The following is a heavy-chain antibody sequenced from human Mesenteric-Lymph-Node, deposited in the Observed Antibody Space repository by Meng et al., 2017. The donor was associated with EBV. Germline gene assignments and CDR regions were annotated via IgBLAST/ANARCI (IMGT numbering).Heavy chain of an antibody. CDR3: ARPRIRYGSGSYYY. J-gene: IGHJ4*02. D-gene: IGHD3-10*01. V-gene: IGHV4-34*01. Sequence: QGQVQQWGAGLLKPSETRSLTCAVHVGSFSDYFWTWIRQAPGKGLEWVGEINHSGSTKYNPSLKSRVTISVDTSKNQISLNLNSVTAADTAVYYCARPRIRYGSGSYYYWGQGTLVTVSS. CDR1: VGSFSDYF. CDR2: INHSGST.